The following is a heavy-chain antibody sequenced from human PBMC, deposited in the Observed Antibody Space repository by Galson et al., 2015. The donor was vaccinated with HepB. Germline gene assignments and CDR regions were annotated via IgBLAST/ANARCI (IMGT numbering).Heavy chain of an antibody. J-gene: IGHJ6*02. CDR3: ARSQHGTNYYQSGYYYYGMDV. CDR2: ISSSGSTI. CDR1: GFTFSDYY. V-gene: IGHV3-11*01. Sequence: SLRLSCAASGFTFSDYYMSWIRQAPGKGLEWVSYISSSGSTIYYADSMKGRFTIPRDNAENSLYLQMNSLRAEDTAVYYCARSQHGTNYYQSGYYYYGMDVWGQGTTVTVSS. D-gene: IGHD3-22*01.